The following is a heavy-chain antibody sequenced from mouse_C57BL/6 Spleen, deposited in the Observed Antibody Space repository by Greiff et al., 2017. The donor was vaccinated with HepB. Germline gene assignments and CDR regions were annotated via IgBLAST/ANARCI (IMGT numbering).Heavy chain of an antibody. J-gene: IGHJ2*01. CDR1: GYTFTSYW. CDR2: IDPSDSYT. Sequence: VQLQQPGAELVMPGASVKLSCKASGYTFTSYWMHWVKQRPGQGLEWIGEIDPSDSYTNYNQKFKGKSTLTVDKSSSTAYMQLSSLTSEDSAVYYGARAYYGSSYDYWGQGTTLTVSS. V-gene: IGHV1-69*01. D-gene: IGHD1-1*01. CDR3: ARAYYGSSYDY.